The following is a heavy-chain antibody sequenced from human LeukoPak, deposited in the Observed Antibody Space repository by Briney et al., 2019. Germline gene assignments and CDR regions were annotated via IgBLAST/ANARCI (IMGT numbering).Heavy chain of an antibody. J-gene: IGHJ4*02. CDR3: AAELYGGIFGHCCSFAY. CDR1: GFTFSNSA. V-gene: IGHV1-58*02. D-gene: IGHD2-21*02. Sequence: ASVKVSCKTSGFTFSNSAIRWVRQARGQPLEWIGWVIVGSGRTHYAQRLHDRLLITRDMATNVATLEVSSLTSEDTAVYYCAAELYGGIFGHCCSFAYWGQGTLVTVSS. CDR2: VIVGSGRT.